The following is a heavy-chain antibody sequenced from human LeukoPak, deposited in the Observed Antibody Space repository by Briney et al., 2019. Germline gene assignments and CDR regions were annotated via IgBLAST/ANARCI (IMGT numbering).Heavy chain of an antibody. CDR1: EFTFSNYW. J-gene: IGHJ4*02. Sequence: GGSLRLSCEASEFTFSNYWMSWVRQAPGKGLEWVANVKQDGSEKYYVDSVKGRFTISRDNAKNSLYLQMNSLRVEDTAVYYCARDGEAFVVVPAAIGGYWGQGTLVTVSS. D-gene: IGHD2-2*02. CDR3: ARDGEAFVVVPAAIGGY. V-gene: IGHV3-7*01. CDR2: VKQDGSEK.